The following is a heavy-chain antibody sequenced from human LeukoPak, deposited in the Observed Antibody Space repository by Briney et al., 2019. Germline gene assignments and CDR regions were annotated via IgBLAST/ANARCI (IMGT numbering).Heavy chain of an antibody. J-gene: IGHJ4*02. CDR1: GFSFSSYS. Sequence: GGSLRLSCAASGFSFSSYSMNWVRQAPGKGLEWVSYISSSTTTIYYADSVKGRLTISRDNAKNSLYLQMISLRAEDTAVYSCARDNYDSSGPYYFDYWGQGTLVTVSS. D-gene: IGHD3-22*01. CDR3: ARDNYDSSGPYYFDY. V-gene: IGHV3-48*04. CDR2: ISSSTTTI.